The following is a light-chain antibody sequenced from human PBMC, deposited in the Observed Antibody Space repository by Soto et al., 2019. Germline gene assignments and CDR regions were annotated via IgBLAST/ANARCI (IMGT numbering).Light chain of an antibody. Sequence: EIVLTQSPATLSLSPGERATLSCRASQSVSSYLAWYQQKPGQAPRLLIYDASNRATGIPARFSGSGSGTEFTLTISILEPEYFAVYYCQQRSNWPWTFGQGTKLEIK. CDR1: QSVSSY. CDR3: QQRSNWPWT. CDR2: DAS. J-gene: IGKJ1*01. V-gene: IGKV3-11*01.